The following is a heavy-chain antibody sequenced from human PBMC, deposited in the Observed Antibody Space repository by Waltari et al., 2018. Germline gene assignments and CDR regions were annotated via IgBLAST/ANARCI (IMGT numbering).Heavy chain of an antibody. CDR3: ARGGYCSSTSCYYYYGMDV. Sequence: QVQLVQSGAEVKKPGASVKVSCKASGYTFTSYDINWVRQATGQGLEWMGWMNPNSGNTGDAQKFQGRVTMTRNTSISTAYMELSSLRSEDTAVYYCARGGYCSSTSCYYYYGMDVWGQGTTVTVSS. J-gene: IGHJ6*02. V-gene: IGHV1-8*01. D-gene: IGHD2-2*01. CDR2: MNPNSGNT. CDR1: GYTFTSYD.